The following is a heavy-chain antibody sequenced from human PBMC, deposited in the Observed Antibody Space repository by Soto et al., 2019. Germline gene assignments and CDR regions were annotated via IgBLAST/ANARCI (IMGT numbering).Heavy chain of an antibody. CDR2: ISSSSSYT. Sequence: GGSLRLSCAASGFTFSDCYMSWIRQAPGKGLEWVSYISSSSSYTNYADSVKGRLTISRDNAKNSLYLQMNSLRAEDTAVYYCARGAPGGSRSSDYWGQGTLVTVSS. CDR3: ARGAPGGSRSSDY. J-gene: IGHJ4*02. D-gene: IGHD2-15*01. CDR1: GFTFSDCY. V-gene: IGHV3-11*06.